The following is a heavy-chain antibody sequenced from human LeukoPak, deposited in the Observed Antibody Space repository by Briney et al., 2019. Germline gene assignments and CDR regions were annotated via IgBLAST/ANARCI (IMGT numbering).Heavy chain of an antibody. V-gene: IGHV3-21*01. J-gene: IGHJ4*02. CDR2: ISSSSSYI. D-gene: IGHD3-22*01. Sequence: PGGSLRLSCAASGCTFSSYSMNWVRQAPGKGLEWVSSISSSSSYIYYADSVKGRFTISRDNAKNSLYLQMNSLRAEDTAVYYCARDRIYYDSSGHDYWGQGTLVTVSS. CDR3: ARDRIYYDSSGHDY. CDR1: GCTFSSYS.